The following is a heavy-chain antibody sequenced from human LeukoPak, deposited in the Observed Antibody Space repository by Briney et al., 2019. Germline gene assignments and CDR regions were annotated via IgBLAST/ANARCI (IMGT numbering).Heavy chain of an antibody. CDR3: AKAIHLSTYYYDSSGYSRGFDY. CDR2: ISGSGGST. V-gene: IGHV3-23*01. D-gene: IGHD3-22*01. J-gene: IGHJ4*02. Sequence: GGSLRLSCAASGFTFSSYAMSWVRQAPGKGLEWVSAISGSGGSTYYADSVKGRFTISRDNSKNTLYLQMNRLRAEDTAVYYCAKAIHLSTYYYDSSGYSRGFDYWGQGTLVTVSS. CDR1: GFTFSSYA.